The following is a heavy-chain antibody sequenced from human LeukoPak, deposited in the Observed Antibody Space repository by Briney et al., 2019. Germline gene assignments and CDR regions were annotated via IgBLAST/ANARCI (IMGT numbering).Heavy chain of an antibody. V-gene: IGHV3-74*01. Sequence: TAGSLRLSCAASGFTFSSYWMHWVRQAPGKGLVWVARINSDGSSTTYADSVKGRFTISRDNAKNTLYLQMNSLRAEDTAVYYCAMSYYGSVYWGQGTLVTVSS. CDR2: INSDGSST. D-gene: IGHD3-10*01. CDR1: GFTFSSYW. CDR3: AMSYYGSVY. J-gene: IGHJ4*02.